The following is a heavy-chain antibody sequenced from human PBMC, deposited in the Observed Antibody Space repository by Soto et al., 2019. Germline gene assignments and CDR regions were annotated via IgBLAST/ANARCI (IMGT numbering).Heavy chain of an antibody. J-gene: IGHJ5*02. D-gene: IGHD3-10*01. CDR1: GFTFRSYS. CDR3: ARDTYYYGSGSYGP. Sequence: VQLVESGGGLVKPGGSLRLSCAASGFTFRSYSMNWVRPAPGKGLEWVSSISISSTYIYYADSVTGRFTISRDNAKNSLYLQMNILRAEDTAVYYCARDTYYYGSGSYGPCGQGALVTVSS. CDR2: ISISSTYI. V-gene: IGHV3-21*01.